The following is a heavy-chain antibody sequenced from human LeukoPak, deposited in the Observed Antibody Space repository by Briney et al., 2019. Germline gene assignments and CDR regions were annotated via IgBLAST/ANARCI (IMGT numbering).Heavy chain of an antibody. J-gene: IGHJ5*02. Sequence: GGSLRLSCAASGFTFSSSAMSWVRQAPGKGLEWVSSISGSGSGGSTYYADSVKGRFTISRDNSKNTLYLQMNSLRAEDTAVYYCAKDRLFVRWLVLSEDWFDPWGQGTLVTVSS. D-gene: IGHD6-19*01. CDR1: GFTFSSSA. CDR2: ISGSGSGGST. V-gene: IGHV3-23*01. CDR3: AKDRLFVRWLVLSEDWFDP.